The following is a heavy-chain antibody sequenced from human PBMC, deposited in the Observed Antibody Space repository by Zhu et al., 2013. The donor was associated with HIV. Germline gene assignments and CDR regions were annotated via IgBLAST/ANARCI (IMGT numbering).Heavy chain of an antibody. CDR3: ARDFTVRVVPAAIGGDGMDV. CDR2: IIPIFGTA. J-gene: IGHJ6*02. Sequence: QVQLVQSGAEVKKPGSSVKVSCKASGGTFSSYAISWVRQAPGQGLEWMGGIIPIFGTANYAQKFQGRVTITADESTSTAYMELSSLRSEDTAVYYCARDFTVRVVPAAIGGDGMDVWGQGTTVTVSS. D-gene: IGHD2-2*02. V-gene: IGHV1-69*01. CDR1: GGTFSSYA.